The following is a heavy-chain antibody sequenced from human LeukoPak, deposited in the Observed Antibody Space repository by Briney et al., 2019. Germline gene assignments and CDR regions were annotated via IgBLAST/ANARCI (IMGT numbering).Heavy chain of an antibody. Sequence: PSETLSLTCTVSGGSISSHYWSWIRQPPGKGLGWIGYIYYSGSTNYNPSLKSRVTISVDTSKNQFSLKLSSVTAADTAVYYCARDGMVHDAFDIWGQGTMVTVSS. J-gene: IGHJ3*02. CDR1: GGSISSHY. V-gene: IGHV4-59*11. CDR3: ARDGMVHDAFDI. D-gene: IGHD3-10*01. CDR2: IYYSGST.